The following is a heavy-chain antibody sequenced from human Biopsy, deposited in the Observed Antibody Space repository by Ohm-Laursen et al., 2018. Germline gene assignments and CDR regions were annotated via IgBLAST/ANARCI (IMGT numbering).Heavy chain of an antibody. CDR1: GYTLNDLS. CDR3: ATDIKVWNVNY. Sequence: ASVKVSCNVSGYTLNDLSMHWVRQVPGKGLEWMGGFAPENETTVYAQNFQARVPLTEDTSTDTAYMELRSLRSEDTAVYYCATDIKVWNVNYWGQGTQVTVSS. J-gene: IGHJ4*01. V-gene: IGHV1-24*01. D-gene: IGHD1-1*01. CDR2: FAPENETT.